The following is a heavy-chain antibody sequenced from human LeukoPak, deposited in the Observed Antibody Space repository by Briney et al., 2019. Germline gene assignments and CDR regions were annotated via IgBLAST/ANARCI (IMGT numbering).Heavy chain of an antibody. CDR1: GFTFSSYA. Sequence: GGSLRLSCAASGFTFSSYAMHWVRQAPGKGLEWVAVISYDGSNKYYADSVKGRFTISRDNSKNTLYLQMNSPRAEDTAVYYCARGLYCSGGSCYERFDYWGQGTLVTVSS. J-gene: IGHJ4*02. CDR3: ARGLYCSGGSCYERFDY. CDR2: ISYDGSNK. V-gene: IGHV3-30-3*01. D-gene: IGHD2-15*01.